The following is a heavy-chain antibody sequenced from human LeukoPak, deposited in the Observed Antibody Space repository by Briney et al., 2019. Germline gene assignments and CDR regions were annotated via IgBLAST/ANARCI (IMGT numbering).Heavy chain of an antibody. V-gene: IGHV1-2*02. CDR2: INPKNGDT. J-gene: IGHJ4*02. D-gene: IGHD2-15*01. CDR1: GYTFIDYY. Sequence: ASVKVSCKASGYTFIDYYLHWVRQAPGQGLEWMAWINPKNGDTNYAQKFQGRVSMTRDTSISTAYMELSRLSSDDTAVYYCARDYCRGSSCYFDYWGQGTLVTVSS. CDR3: ARDYCRGSSCYFDY.